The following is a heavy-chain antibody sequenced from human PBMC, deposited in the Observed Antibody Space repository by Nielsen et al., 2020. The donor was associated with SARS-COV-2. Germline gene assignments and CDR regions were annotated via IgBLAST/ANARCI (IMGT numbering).Heavy chain of an antibody. CDR1: GYIFTSNY. CDR3: AGGWPARLDP. Sequence: ASVKVSCKASGYIFTSNYIHWLRQAPAQGLDWMGIINPSDGDTTYAQRFQGRVTMTRDTSTSTIYMELSSLRSDDTAVYYCAGGWPARLDPWGQGTPVTVSS. CDR2: INPSDGDT. V-gene: IGHV1-46*01. J-gene: IGHJ5*02. D-gene: IGHD2-15*01.